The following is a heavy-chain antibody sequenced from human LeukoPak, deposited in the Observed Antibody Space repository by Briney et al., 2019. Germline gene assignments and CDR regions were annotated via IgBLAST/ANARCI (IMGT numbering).Heavy chain of an antibody. J-gene: IGHJ3*02. CDR1: GGSISSYY. CDR2: IYYSGST. V-gene: IGHV4-59*01. Sequence: SETLSLTCTVSGGSISSYYWSWIRQPPGKGLEWIGYIYYSGSTNYNPSLKSRVTISADTSKNQFSLKLSSVTAADTAVYYCARAAGKQGGAFDIWGQGTMVTVSS. D-gene: IGHD3-10*01. CDR3: ARAAGKQGGAFDI.